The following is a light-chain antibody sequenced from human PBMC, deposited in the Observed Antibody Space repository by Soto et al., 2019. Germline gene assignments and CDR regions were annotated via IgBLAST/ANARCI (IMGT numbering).Light chain of an antibody. CDR2: AAS. V-gene: IGKV1-39*01. CDR3: QQSYSTPGVFT. CDR1: QSISSY. J-gene: IGKJ3*01. Sequence: DLQMTQSPSSLSASVGDRVTITCRASQSISSYLNWYQQKPGKAPKLLIYAASSLQSGVPSRFSGSGYGTDFTLTISSLQPEDFATYYCQQSYSTPGVFTFGPGTKVDIK.